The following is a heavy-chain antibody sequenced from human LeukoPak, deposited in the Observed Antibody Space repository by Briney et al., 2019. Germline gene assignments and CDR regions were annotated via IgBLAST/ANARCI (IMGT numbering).Heavy chain of an antibody. CDR3: ARHSSTYYYDSSASRDAFDI. CDR2: IYYSGST. Sequence: SETLSLTCTVSGGSISSSSYYWGWIRQPPGKGLEWIGSIYYSGSTYYNPSLKSRVTISVDTSKNQFSLKLSSVTAADTAVYYCARHSSTYYYDSSASRDAFDIWGQGTMVTVSS. J-gene: IGHJ3*02. CDR1: GGSISSSSYY. D-gene: IGHD3-22*01. V-gene: IGHV4-39*01.